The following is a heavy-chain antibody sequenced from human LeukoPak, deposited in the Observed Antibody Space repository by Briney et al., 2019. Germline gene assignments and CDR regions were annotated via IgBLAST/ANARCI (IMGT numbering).Heavy chain of an antibody. CDR2: INSDGSST. CDR3: ARDIIPYCGGDCYDNWFDP. V-gene: IGHV3-74*01. D-gene: IGHD2-21*02. CDR1: GFTFSSYW. Sequence: GGSPRLSCAASGFTFSSYWMNWVRQAPGKGLVWVSRINSDGSSTSYADSVKGRFTISRNNAKNTLYLQMNSLRAEDTAVHYCARDIIPYCGGDCYDNWFDPWGQGTLVTVSS. J-gene: IGHJ5*02.